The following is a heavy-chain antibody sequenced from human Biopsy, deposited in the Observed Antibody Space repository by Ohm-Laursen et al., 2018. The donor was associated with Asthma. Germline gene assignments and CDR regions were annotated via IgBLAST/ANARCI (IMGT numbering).Heavy chain of an antibody. Sequence: TLSLTCSVYGGSISSFYWSWIRQSPEKGLEWMGYVYWTGSTDYNPSLKSRITMSVDTSKNRMFLELTSVAAADTAIYYCVRAVRNEQWLAPFDYWGQGKPVTVSS. D-gene: IGHD6-19*01. CDR3: VRAVRNEQWLAPFDY. J-gene: IGHJ4*02. V-gene: IGHV4-59*01. CDR1: GGSISSFY. CDR2: VYWTGST.